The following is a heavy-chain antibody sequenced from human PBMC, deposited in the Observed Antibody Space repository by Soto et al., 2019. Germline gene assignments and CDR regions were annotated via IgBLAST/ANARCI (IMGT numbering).Heavy chain of an antibody. Sequence: QVQLQESGPGLVKPSQTLSLTCDVSGASVSNGAYYWGWIRQHTGEGLEWIGYIYYSGTTYYNPSLRSRLTMSVDTSKSQFSLKLRSVTAADTAVYYCARVMSTSGWGNAFDIWGQGTTVTVSS. V-gene: IGHV4-31*11. CDR1: GASVSNGAYY. D-gene: IGHD6-19*01. CDR2: IYYSGTT. CDR3: ARVMSTSGWGNAFDI. J-gene: IGHJ3*02.